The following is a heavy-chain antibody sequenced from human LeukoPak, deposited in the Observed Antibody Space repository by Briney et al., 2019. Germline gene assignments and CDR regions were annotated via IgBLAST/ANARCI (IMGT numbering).Heavy chain of an antibody. CDR3: ASRYCSGGSCPYYYYYYMDV. D-gene: IGHD2-15*01. Sequence: GGSLRLSCAASGFTFSSYGMSWVRQAPGKGLEWVSAISGSGGSTYYADSVKGRFTISRDNSKNTLYLQMNSLRAEDTAVYYCASRYCSGGSCPYYYYYYMDVWDKGTSVTVSS. J-gene: IGHJ6*03. V-gene: IGHV3-23*01. CDR2: ISGSGGST. CDR1: GFTFSSYG.